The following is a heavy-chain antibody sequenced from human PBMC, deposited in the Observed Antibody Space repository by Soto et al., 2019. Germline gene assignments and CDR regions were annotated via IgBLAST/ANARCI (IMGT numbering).Heavy chain of an antibody. CDR3: AKNPGYNYDSTGQHFDY. V-gene: IGHV3-66*01. Sequence: GSLRLSCAAFGFTVSDNYMSWVRQAPGKRLEWVSVIYSSGSTYYPDSVKGRFTISRDNSNNILYLQMNSLRVEDTAVYYCAKNPGYNYDSTGQHFDYCGQGTLVT. D-gene: IGHD3-22*01. J-gene: IGHJ4*02. CDR1: GFTVSDNY. CDR2: IYSSGST.